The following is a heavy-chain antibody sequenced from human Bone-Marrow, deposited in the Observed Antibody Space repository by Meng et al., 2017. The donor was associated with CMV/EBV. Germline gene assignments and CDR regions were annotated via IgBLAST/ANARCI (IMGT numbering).Heavy chain of an antibody. CDR1: GFTFSSYW. Sequence: GGSLRLSCAASGFTFSSYWMSWVRQAPGKGLEWVAFIRYDGSNKYYADSVKGRFTISRDNSKNTLYLQMNSLRAEDTAVYYCAKVSSRATRLSISHCGQGTLVTASS. CDR2: IRYDGSNK. J-gene: IGHJ4*02. V-gene: IGHV3-30*02. D-gene: IGHD6-13*01. CDR3: AKVSSRATRLSISH.